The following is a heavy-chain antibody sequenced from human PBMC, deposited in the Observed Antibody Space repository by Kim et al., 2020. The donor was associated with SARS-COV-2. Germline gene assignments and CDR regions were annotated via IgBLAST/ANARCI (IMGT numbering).Heavy chain of an antibody. D-gene: IGHD2-2*01. Sequence: GGSLRLSCAASGFTVSSNYMSWVRQAPGKGLEWVSVIYSGGSTYYADSVKGRFTISRDNSKNTLYLQMNSLRAKDTAVYYCARGPSVPAAIGGAFDIWGQGTMVTVSS. CDR2: IYSGGST. V-gene: IGHV3-53*01. CDR3: ARGPSVPAAIGGAFDI. CDR1: GFTVSSNY. J-gene: IGHJ3*02.